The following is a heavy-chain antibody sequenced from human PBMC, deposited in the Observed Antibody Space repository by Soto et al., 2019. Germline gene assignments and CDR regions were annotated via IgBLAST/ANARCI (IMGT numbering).Heavy chain of an antibody. Sequence: PSETLSLTCTVSGGSISSGGYYWSWIRQHPGRGLEWIGYIYYSGSTNYNPSLKSRVTISVDTSKSQFSLKLSSVTAADTAVYYCARVFGSGDCSGGSCYSEDYWGQGTLVTVSS. CDR2: IYYSGST. J-gene: IGHJ4*02. CDR1: GGSISSGGYY. V-gene: IGHV4-61*08. D-gene: IGHD2-15*01. CDR3: ARVFGSGDCSGGSCYSEDY.